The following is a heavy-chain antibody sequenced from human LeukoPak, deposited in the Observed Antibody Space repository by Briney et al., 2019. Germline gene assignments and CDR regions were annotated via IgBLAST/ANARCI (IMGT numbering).Heavy chain of an antibody. D-gene: IGHD3-16*01. CDR2: ISTSGANT. V-gene: IGHV3-23*01. CDR3: AKDRMMAQ. CDR1: GFTFSDSA. Sequence: GGSLRLSCRASGFTFSDSAMTWVRQAPGKGLEWVSVISTSGANTYYADSVKGRFTISRDNSKNTLFLQMCSLRAEDTAVYYCAKDRMMAQWGQGTLVTVSS. J-gene: IGHJ4*02.